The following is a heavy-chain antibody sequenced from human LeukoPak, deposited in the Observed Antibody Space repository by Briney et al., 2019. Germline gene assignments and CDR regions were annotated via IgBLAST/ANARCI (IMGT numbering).Heavy chain of an antibody. D-gene: IGHD5-12*01. CDR1: GGSISSSSYY. J-gene: IGHJ4*02. CDR2: IYYSGST. CDR3: ARVWGYVNFDY. V-gene: IGHV4-39*07. Sequence: SETLSLTCTVSGGSISSSSYYWGWIRQPPGKGLEWIGSIYYSGSTYYNPSLKSRVTISVDTSKNQFSLKLSSVTAADTAVYYCARVWGYVNFDYWGQGTLVTVSS.